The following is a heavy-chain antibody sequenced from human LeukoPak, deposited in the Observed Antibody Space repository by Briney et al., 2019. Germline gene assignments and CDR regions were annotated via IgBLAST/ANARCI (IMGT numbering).Heavy chain of an antibody. J-gene: IGHJ4*02. CDR1: GFTFSSYS. CDR3: ARDQHVLEWLLYDY. CDR2: ISSSSSYI. Sequence: GGSLRLSCAASGFTFSSYSMNCVRQAPGKGLEWVSSISSSSSYIYYADSVKGRFTISRDNAKNSLYLQMNSLRAEDTAVYYCARDQHVLEWLLYDYWGQGTLVTVSS. V-gene: IGHV3-21*01. D-gene: IGHD3-3*01.